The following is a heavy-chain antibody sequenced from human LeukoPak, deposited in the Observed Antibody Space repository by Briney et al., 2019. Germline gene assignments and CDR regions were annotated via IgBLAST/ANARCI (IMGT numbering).Heavy chain of an antibody. Sequence: GSLRLSCAASGFTFSSYSMNWVRQAPGKGLEWIGEINHSGSTNYNPSLKSRVTISVDTSKNQFSLKLSSVTAADTAVYYCARLISSRDYWGQGTLVTVSS. CDR1: GFTFSSYS. J-gene: IGHJ4*02. D-gene: IGHD3-16*01. CDR2: INHSGST. V-gene: IGHV4-34*01. CDR3: ARLISSRDY.